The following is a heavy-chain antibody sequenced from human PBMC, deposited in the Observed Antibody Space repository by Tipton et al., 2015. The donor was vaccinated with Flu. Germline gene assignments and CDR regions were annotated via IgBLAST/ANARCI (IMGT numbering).Heavy chain of an antibody. V-gene: IGHV3-11*01. J-gene: IGHJ4*02. CDR3: ARGRRGFIGYDSSGSSYFDY. CDR2: ISSSGSTI. CDR1: GFTFRDYY. D-gene: IGHD3-22*01. Sequence: GSLRLSCAASGFTFRDYYMSWIRQAPGKGLEWVSYISSSGSTIYYADSVKGRFTISRDNAKNSLYLQMNSLRAEDTAVYYCARGRRGFIGYDSSGSSYFDYWGQGTLVTVSS.